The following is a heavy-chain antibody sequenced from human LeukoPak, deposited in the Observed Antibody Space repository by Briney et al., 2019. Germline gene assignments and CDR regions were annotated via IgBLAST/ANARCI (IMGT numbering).Heavy chain of an antibody. J-gene: IGHJ4*02. CDR3: AKNVGSGYYFYFDY. D-gene: IGHD3-22*01. Sequence: GGSLRLSCATSGFIFDDHGMSWVRQVPGKGLEWVSGINWNGGSTGYADSVKGRFTISRDNAKNSLYLQMNSLRAEDTALYYCAKNVGSGYYFYFDYWGQGTPVTVSS. V-gene: IGHV3-20*04. CDR2: INWNGGST. CDR1: GFIFDDHG.